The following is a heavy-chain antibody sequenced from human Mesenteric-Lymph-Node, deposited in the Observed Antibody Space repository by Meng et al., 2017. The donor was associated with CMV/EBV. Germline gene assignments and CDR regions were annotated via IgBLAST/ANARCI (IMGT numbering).Heavy chain of an antibody. V-gene: IGHV1-2*02. D-gene: IGHD2-8*01. CDR3: ASLGVCSNGVCYDWYFDL. CDR2: INPNSGGT. J-gene: IGHJ2*01. CDR1: GYTFNNYY. Sequence: ASVKVSCKASGYTFNNYYMHWVRQAPGQGLEWMGWINPNSGGTNYAQKFQGRVTMTRDMSISTAYMELSRLRSDDTAVYYCASLGVCSNGVCYDWYFDLWGRGTLVTVS.